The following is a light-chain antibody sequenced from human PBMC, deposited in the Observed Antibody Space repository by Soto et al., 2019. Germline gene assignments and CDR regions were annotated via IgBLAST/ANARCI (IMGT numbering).Light chain of an antibody. Sequence: QLVLTQSPSASASLGASVKLTCTLSSGHSNYAIAWHQQQPGKGPRYLMKVNSDGSHNKGDGIPDRFSGSSSGAERYLTISSLQSEDEADYSCQTWGTGIVVFGGGTKLTVL. CDR3: QTWGTGIVV. CDR2: VNSDGSH. J-gene: IGLJ2*01. CDR1: SGHSNYA. V-gene: IGLV4-69*01.